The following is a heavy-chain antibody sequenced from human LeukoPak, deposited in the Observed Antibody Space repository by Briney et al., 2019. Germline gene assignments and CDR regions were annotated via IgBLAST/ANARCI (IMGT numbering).Heavy chain of an antibody. V-gene: IGHV4-34*01. D-gene: IGHD3-22*01. Sequence: KTSETLSLTCAVYGGSFSGYYWSWIRQPPGKGLEWIGEINHSGSTNYNPSLKSRVTMSGDTSENQFSLRLSSVTAADTAVYYCARASCSYDISGWVPFDYWGQGTLVTVSS. CDR2: INHSGST. J-gene: IGHJ4*02. CDR3: ARASCSYDISGWVPFDY. CDR1: GGSFSGYY.